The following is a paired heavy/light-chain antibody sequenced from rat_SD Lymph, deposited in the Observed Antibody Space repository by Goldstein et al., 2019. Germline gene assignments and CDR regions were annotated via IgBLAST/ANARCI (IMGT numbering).Heavy chain of an antibody. J-gene: IGHJ2*01. CDR2: IEDKSNNYFI. CDR3: TWGYTTDYYYFDY. CDR1: GFTFSTAW. D-gene: IGHD1-6*01. V-gene: IGHV6-14*01. Sequence: EVQLVETGGGLVQPGNSLKLSCATSGFTFSTAWMNWIRQTPGKRLEWLAQIEDKSNNYFISYLESVKGRFTISRDDSKSSVYLQMNNLKEEDTAIYYCTWGYTTDYYYFDYWGQGVMVTVSS.
Light chain of an antibody. J-gene: IGKJ5*01. V-gene: IGKV12S16*01. CDR3: LQSYSTPLT. Sequence: DIQMTQSPASLSASLEEIVTITCKASQGIDDYLSWYQQKPGKSPQLLIYDATSLADGVPSRFSGSRSGTQYSLKISRPQVDDSGIYYCLQSYSTPLTFGSGTKLEIK. CDR1: QGIDDY. CDR2: DAT.